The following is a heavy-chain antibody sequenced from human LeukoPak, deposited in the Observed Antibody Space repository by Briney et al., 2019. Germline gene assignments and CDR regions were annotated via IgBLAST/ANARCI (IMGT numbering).Heavy chain of an antibody. CDR2: INPSGGST. Sequence: ASVKVSCKASGYTFASYYMHWVRQAPGQGLEWMGIINPSGGSTSYAQKFQGRVTMTRDTSTSTVYMELSSLRSEDTAVYYCARVRYFDWLSDYWGQGTLVTVSS. CDR1: GYTFASYY. D-gene: IGHD3-9*01. CDR3: ARVRYFDWLSDY. V-gene: IGHV1-46*01. J-gene: IGHJ4*02.